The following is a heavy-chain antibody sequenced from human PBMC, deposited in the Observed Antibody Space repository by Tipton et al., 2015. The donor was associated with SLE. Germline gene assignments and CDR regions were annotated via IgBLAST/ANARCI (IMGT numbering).Heavy chain of an antibody. Sequence: TLSLTCTVSGGSISSSSYFWGWIRQPPGKGLEWIGSIYYSGDTYYNPSLKSRVIISVDTSKNQFSLRLSSVTAADTAVYYCARQKRYELPFDYWGQGTLVTVSS. V-gene: IGHV4-39*01. D-gene: IGHD1-26*01. J-gene: IGHJ4*02. CDR1: GGSISSSSYF. CDR2: IYYSGDT. CDR3: ARQKRYELPFDY.